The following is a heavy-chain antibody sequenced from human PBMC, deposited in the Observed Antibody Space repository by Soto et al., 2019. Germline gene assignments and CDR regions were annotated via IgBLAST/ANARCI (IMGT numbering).Heavy chain of an antibody. Sequence: SETLSLTCAVYGGSFSGYYWSWIRQPPGKGLEWIGEINHSGSTNYNPSLKSRVTISVDTSKNQFSLKLSSVTAADTAVYYCARVRTRFIAGGIYYLDVWGKGATVTVAS. V-gene: IGHV4-34*01. CDR3: ARVRTRFIAGGIYYLDV. J-gene: IGHJ6*03. CDR1: GGSFSGYY. CDR2: INHSGST. D-gene: IGHD6-13*01.